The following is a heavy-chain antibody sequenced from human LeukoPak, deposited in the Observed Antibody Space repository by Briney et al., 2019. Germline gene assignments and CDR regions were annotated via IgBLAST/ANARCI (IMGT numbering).Heavy chain of an antibody. CDR2: INHSGST. Sequence: SETLSLTCAVYGGSFSGYYWSWIRQPPEKGLEWIGEINHSGSTNYNPSLKSRVTISIDTSKNQFSLKLSSMTAADTAVYYCARAHYVTASPAGGLWGQGTLVTVSS. CDR1: GGSFSGYY. CDR3: ARAHYVTASPAGGL. V-gene: IGHV4-34*01. D-gene: IGHD3-10*02. J-gene: IGHJ4*02.